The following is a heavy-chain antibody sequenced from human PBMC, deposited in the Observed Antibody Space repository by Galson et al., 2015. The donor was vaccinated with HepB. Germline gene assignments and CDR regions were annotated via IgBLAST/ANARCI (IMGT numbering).Heavy chain of an antibody. D-gene: IGHD2-15*01. J-gene: IGHJ6*02. V-gene: IGHV1-69*02. CDR3: ARGGGDSGMDV. Sequence: SVKVSCKASGGTFNTYNVSWVRQAPGRGLEWMGRIIPILGIAKYAQKFQGRVTITADISTITAYMEVTSLTSEDTAVYYCARGGGDSGMDVWGQGTTVTVSS. CDR1: GGTFNTYN. CDR2: IIPILGIA.